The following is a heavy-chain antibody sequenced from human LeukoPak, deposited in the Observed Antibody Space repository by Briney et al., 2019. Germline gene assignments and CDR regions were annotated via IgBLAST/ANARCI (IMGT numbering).Heavy chain of an antibody. D-gene: IGHD6-13*01. CDR3: ARGRRGYSSSWYSW. J-gene: IGHJ4*02. Sequence: PSETLSLTCAVYGGXFSGYYCSWIRQPPGKGLEWIGEINHSGSTNYNPSLKSRVTISVDTSKNQFSLKLSSVTAADTAVYYCARGRRGYSSSWYSWWGQGTLVTVSS. CDR2: INHSGST. V-gene: IGHV4-34*01. CDR1: GGXFSGYY.